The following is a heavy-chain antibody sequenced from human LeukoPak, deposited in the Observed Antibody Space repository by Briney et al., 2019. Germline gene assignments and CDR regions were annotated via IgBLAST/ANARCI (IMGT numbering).Heavy chain of an antibody. J-gene: IGHJ4*02. CDR2: IDKEGSAA. CDR3: ARGGYSGSYYRFD. CDR1: GFTFTNYW. Sequence: GGSLRLSCVSSGFTFTNYWMHWVRQVPGKGPVWVGRIDKEGSAAFYAESVKGRFTISRDNVKSTVYLQMNSLTDEDTAVYYRARGGYSGSYYRFDWGQGTLVTVSS. V-gene: IGHV3-74*01. D-gene: IGHD1-26*01.